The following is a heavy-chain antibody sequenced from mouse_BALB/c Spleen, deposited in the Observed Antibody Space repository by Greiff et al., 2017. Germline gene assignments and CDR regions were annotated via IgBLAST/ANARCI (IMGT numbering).Heavy chain of an antibody. CDR2: ISSGGST. J-gene: IGHJ1*01. V-gene: IGHV5-6-5*01. CDR1: GFTFSSYA. Sequence: EVQLVESGGGLVKPGGSLKLSCAASGFTFSSYAMSWVRQTPEKRLEWVASISSGGSTYYPDSVKGRFTITRDNARNILYLQMTSLKSENTAMYYSPIFSILSQYFDVLGAGTTVTVSS. D-gene: IGHD1-1*01. CDR3: PIFSILSQYFDV.